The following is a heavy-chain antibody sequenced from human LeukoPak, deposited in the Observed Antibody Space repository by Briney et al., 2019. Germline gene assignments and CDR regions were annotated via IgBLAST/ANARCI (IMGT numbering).Heavy chain of an antibody. CDR2: ISGSGAST. J-gene: IGHJ4*02. CDR3: AKAYSSSWSNAFDF. D-gene: IGHD6-13*01. Sequence: GGSLRLSCAASGFTFSSYAMSWVRQAPGKGLEWVSTISGSGASTYYADSVKGRLTISRDNSKNTLFLQLNSLRAEDTAVYYCAKAYSSSWSNAFDFWGQGTLVTVSS. V-gene: IGHV3-23*01. CDR1: GFTFSSYA.